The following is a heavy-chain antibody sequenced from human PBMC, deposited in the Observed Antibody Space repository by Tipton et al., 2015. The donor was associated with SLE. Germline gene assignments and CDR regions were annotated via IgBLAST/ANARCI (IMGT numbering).Heavy chain of an antibody. CDR1: GFTFSSYA. D-gene: IGHD4-23*01. V-gene: IGHV3-11*06. CDR2: ISSSSSYT. Sequence: SLRLSCAASGFTFSSYAMSWIRQAPGKGLEWVSYISSSSSYTNYADSVKGRFTISRDNAKNSLYLQMNSLRAEDTAVYYCARERGKGDYWGQGTLVTVSS. CDR3: ARERGKGDY. J-gene: IGHJ4*02.